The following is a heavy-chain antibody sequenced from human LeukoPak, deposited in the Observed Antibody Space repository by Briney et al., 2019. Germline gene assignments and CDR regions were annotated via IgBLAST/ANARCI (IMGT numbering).Heavy chain of an antibody. V-gene: IGHV3-23*01. CDR1: GFTFSSYA. CDR3: AKDLSSSWKSYYFDY. D-gene: IGHD6-13*01. J-gene: IGHJ4*02. Sequence: GGSLRLSCAASGFTFSSYAMSWVRQAPGRGLEWVSAISGSGGSTYYADSVKGRFTISRDNSKNTLYLQMNSLRAKDTAVYYCAKDLSSSWKSYYFDYWGQGTLVTVSS. CDR2: ISGSGGST.